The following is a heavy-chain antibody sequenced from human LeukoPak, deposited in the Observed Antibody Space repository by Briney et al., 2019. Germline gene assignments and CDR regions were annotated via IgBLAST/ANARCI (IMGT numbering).Heavy chain of an antibody. CDR2: IYYSGTT. D-gene: IGHD3-10*01. J-gene: IGHJ4*02. CDR3: AKRYMGSSYNHGLDC. V-gene: IGHV4-39*01. CDR1: GGSISSDNYY. Sequence: PSETLSLTCTVSGGSISSDNYYWGWIRQPPGKGLEWIGSIYYSGTTYYNPSLKSRVTISVDTSKNQFSLKLSSVTAADTALYYCAKRYMGSSYNHGLDCWGQGTLVTVSS.